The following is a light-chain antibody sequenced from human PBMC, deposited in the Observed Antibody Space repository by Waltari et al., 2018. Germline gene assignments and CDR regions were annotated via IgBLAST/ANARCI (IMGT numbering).Light chain of an antibody. J-gene: IGKJ4*01. Sequence: EIVLTQSPATLSLSPGERATLSCRASQTVYTYLAWYQQRPGQAPSLLIYDTSNRATGIPDRFSGSGSETDFTLTISSLEPEDFAVYYCQQRRRWPLTFGGGSKVEI. CDR1: QTVYTY. CDR2: DTS. V-gene: IGKV3-11*01. CDR3: QQRRRWPLT.